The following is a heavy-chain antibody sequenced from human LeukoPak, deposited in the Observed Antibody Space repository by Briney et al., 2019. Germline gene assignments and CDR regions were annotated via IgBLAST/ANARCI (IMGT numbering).Heavy chain of an antibody. J-gene: IGHJ3*02. V-gene: IGHV4-59*01. CDR3: ARDSTGATTYYYDSSGPDAFDI. CDR1: GGSISSYY. D-gene: IGHD3-22*01. Sequence: PSETLSLTCTVSGGSISSYYCSWIRQPPGKGLEWIGYIYYSGSTNYNPSLKSRVTISVDTSKNQFSLKLSSVTAADTAVYYCARDSTGATTYYYDSSGPDAFDIWGQGTMVTVSS. CDR2: IYYSGST.